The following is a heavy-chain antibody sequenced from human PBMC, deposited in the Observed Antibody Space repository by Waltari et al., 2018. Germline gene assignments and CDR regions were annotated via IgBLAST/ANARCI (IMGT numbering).Heavy chain of an antibody. V-gene: IGHV4-38-2*02. CDR3: ARNSSGWSFDS. J-gene: IGHJ4*02. CDR2: MWHGGST. D-gene: IGHD6-19*01. CDR1: GDSLRSTYY. Sequence: QVQLQESGPGLVKPSETLSVTCTVSGDSLRSTYYWGWIRQPPGKGLEWIGTMWHGGSTYYTPSLKSRVSISMDTSKNQFSLKLNSVTAADTAVYYCARNSSGWSFDSWGQGTLVTVSS.